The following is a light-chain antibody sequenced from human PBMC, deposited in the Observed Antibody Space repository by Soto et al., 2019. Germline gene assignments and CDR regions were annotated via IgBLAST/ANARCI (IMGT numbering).Light chain of an antibody. V-gene: IGLV2-23*02. CDR3: CSYASSGTFDV. CDR2: KVN. CDR1: TSYVGSHDL. Sequence: QSVLTPPDSVSGTPGQSITISCTVTTSYVGSHDLVTWSQQHPGKSPKLIIFKVNKRPSGVSHRFSGSKSGNTASLTIAWLQAEDEADYYCCSYASSGTFDVFGTGTKVTV. J-gene: IGLJ1*01.